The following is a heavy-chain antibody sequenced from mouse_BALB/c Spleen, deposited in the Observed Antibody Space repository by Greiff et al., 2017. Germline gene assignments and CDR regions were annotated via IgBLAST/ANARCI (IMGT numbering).Heavy chain of an antibody. J-gene: IGHJ4*01. V-gene: IGHV2-9*02. CDR1: GFSLTSYG. Sequence: VHLVESGPGLVAPSQSLSITCTVSGFSLTSYGVHWVRQPPGKGLEWLGVIWAGGSTNYNSALMSRLSISKDNSKSQVFLKMNSLQTDDTAMYYCARDYYGYGYAMDYWGQGTSVTVSS. CDR3: ARDYYGYGYAMDY. CDR2: IWAGGST. D-gene: IGHD1-2*01.